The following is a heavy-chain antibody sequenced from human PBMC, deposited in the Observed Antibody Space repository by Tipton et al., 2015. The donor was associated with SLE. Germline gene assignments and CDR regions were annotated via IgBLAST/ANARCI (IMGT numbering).Heavy chain of an antibody. CDR2: ISSSSSYI. J-gene: IGHJ5*02. Sequence: QLVQSGGGLVKPGGSLRLSCAASGFTFSSYSMNWVRQAPGKGLEWVSSISSSSSYIYYADSVKGRFTISRDNAKNSLYLQMNSLRAEDTAVYYCARDALAAAGTMDWFDPWGQGTLVTVSS. CDR3: ARDALAAAGTMDWFDP. V-gene: IGHV3-21*01. D-gene: IGHD6-13*01. CDR1: GFTFSSYS.